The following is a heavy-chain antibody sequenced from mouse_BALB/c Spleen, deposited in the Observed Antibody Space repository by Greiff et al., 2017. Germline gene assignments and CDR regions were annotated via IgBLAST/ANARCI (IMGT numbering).Heavy chain of an antibody. CDR2: IDPETGGT. CDR3: TRGGTTAHY. D-gene: IGHD1-2*01. J-gene: IGHJ2*01. V-gene: IGHV1-15*01. CDR1: GYTFTDYE. Sequence: QVHVKQSGAELVRPGASVTLSCKASGYTFTDYEMHWVKQTPVHGLEWIGAIDPETGGTAYNQKFKGKATLTADKSSSTAYMELRSLTSEDSAVYYCTRGGTTAHYWGQGTTLTVSS.